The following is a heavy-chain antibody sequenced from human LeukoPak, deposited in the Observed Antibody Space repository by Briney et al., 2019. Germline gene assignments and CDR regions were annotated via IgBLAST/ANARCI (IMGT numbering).Heavy chain of an antibody. V-gene: IGHV4-4*02. J-gene: IGHJ4*02. CDR3: SRESGPFCPFGY. Sequence: SGTLSLTCGVSGGSISGTNWWSWVRQPPGQGLEWIGEISLAGQTNYNPSLNGRVTISLDKSSNQLSLHLTSVTAADTATYYCSRESGPFCPFGYWGQGTLVIVSS. CDR1: GGSISGTNW. D-gene: IGHD1-26*01. CDR2: ISLAGQT.